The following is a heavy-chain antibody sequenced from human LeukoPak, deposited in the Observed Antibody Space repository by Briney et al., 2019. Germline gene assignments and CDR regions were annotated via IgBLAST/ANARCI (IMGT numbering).Heavy chain of an antibody. J-gene: IGHJ4*02. CDR2: ISGSGGST. V-gene: IGHV3-23*01. D-gene: IGHD1-26*01. CDR1: GFTFSNYA. CDR3: AKDLAGSGSYSFDY. Sequence: PGGSLRLSCAASGFTFSNYAMNWVRQAPGRGLEWVLAISGSGGSTYYADSVKGRFTISRGNSKNTLYLQMNSLRAEDTAVYYCAKDLAGSGSYSFDYWGQGTLVTVSS.